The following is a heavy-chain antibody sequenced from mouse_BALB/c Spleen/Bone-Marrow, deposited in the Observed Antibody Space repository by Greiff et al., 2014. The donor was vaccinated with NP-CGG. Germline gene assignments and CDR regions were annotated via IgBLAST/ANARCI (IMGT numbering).Heavy chain of an antibody. D-gene: IGHD1-1*01. CDR3: ARSGYGSNDDY. CDR2: IYPGDGDT. Sequence: QVHVKQSGAELVRPGSSVKISCKASGYAFSSYWMIWVKQRPGQGLEWIGQIYPGDGDTNYNGKFKGKATLTVDKSSSTAYMQLSSLTSEDSAVYYCARSGYGSNDDYWGQGTTLTVS. V-gene: IGHV1-80*01. J-gene: IGHJ2*01. CDR1: GYAFSSYW.